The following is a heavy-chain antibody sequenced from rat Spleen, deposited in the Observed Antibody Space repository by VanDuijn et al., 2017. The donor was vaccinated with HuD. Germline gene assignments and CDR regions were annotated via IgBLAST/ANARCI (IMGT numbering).Heavy chain of an antibody. D-gene: IGHD4-3*01. Sequence: EVQLVESGGGLVQPGRSLKLSCAASGFTYSNYVMAWFRQAPTKGLEWVATITSGGSNTYYPDSVKGRFTISRDNAKSTLYLQMDSLRSEDTATYYCAKDLGGGWGQGVMVTVSS. CDR2: ITSGGSNT. CDR1: GFTYSNYV. V-gene: IGHV5-29*01. J-gene: IGHJ2*01. CDR3: AKDLGGG.